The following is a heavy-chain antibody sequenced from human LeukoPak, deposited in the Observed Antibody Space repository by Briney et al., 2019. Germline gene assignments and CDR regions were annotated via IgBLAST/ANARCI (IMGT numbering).Heavy chain of an antibody. Sequence: PGGSLRLSCAASGFTLSSYAMSWVRQAPGKGLEWVSAISGSGGSTYYADSVKGWFTISRDNSKNTLYLQMNSLRAEDTAVYYCAKGVVVPAASDYWGQGTLVTVSS. J-gene: IGHJ4*02. V-gene: IGHV3-23*01. CDR3: AKGVVVPAASDY. D-gene: IGHD2-2*01. CDR1: GFTLSSYA. CDR2: ISGSGGST.